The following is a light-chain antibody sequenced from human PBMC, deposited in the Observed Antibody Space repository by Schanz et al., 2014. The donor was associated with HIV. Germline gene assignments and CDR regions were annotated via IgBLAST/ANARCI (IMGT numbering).Light chain of an antibody. CDR1: SSDIGTYNF. J-gene: IGLJ1*01. CDR2: HVS. Sequence: QSVLTQPASVSGSPGQSITISCTGTSSDIGTYNFLSWYQQQPGKAPKLMIYHVSDRPAGVSDRFSGSKSGNTASLTISGLQAEDEADYYCCSYAITTYVFGTGTKLTVL. CDR3: CSYAITTYV. V-gene: IGLV2-23*02.